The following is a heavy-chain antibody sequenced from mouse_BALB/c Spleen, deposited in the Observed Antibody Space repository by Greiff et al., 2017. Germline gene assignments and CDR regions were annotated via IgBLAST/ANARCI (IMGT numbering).Heavy chain of an antibody. CDR3: ARVGYGSSPAWFAY. Sequence: EVKLVESGPELVKPGASVKVSCKASGYSFTDYNMYWVKQSHGKSLEWIGYIDPYNGGTSYNQKFKGKATLTVDKSSSTAFMHLNSLTSEDSAVYYCARVGYGSSPAWFAYWGQGTLVTVSA. J-gene: IGHJ3*01. CDR1: GYSFTDYN. D-gene: IGHD1-1*01. V-gene: IGHV1S135*01. CDR2: IDPYNGGT.